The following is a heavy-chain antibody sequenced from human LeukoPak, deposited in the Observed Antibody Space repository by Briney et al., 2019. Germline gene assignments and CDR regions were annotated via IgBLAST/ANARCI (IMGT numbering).Heavy chain of an antibody. J-gene: IGHJ5*02. V-gene: IGHV4-39*01. CDR2: IYYNGSP. CDR3: ARRRAYNWFDP. CDR1: GGSINNSNYY. Sequence: SETPSLTCTVSGGSINNSNYYWGWIRQPPGKGLEWIATIYYNGSPYYNPSLKSRLTISVDTSKNQFSLKVNSVTATDTAIYYCARRRAYNWFDPWGQGTLVTVSS.